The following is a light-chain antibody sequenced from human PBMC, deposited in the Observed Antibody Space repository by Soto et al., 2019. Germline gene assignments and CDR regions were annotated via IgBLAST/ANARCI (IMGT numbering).Light chain of an antibody. CDR3: QQRSNWSGT. V-gene: IGKV3-11*01. CDR2: DAS. Sequence: ELVLTQSPGTLSSSPGERATLSGRASQSVISTYLAWYQQKPGQAPRLLIYDASNRATGIPARFSGSGSGTDFTLTISSLEPEDFAVYYCQQRSNWSGTFGQGTKVDIK. J-gene: IGKJ1*01. CDR1: QSVISTY.